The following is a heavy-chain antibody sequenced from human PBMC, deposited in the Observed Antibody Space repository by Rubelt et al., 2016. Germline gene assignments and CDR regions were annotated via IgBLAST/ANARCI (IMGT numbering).Heavy chain of an antibody. V-gene: IGHV1-18*01. D-gene: IGHD6-13*01. CDR3: ARDEPYSSSWYDY. CDR1: GYTFTSYG. CDR2: IRAYNGNT. J-gene: IGHJ4*02. Sequence: QVQLVPSGAEVKKPGASVKVYCKASGYTFTSYGISWVRQAPGQGLEWMGWIRAYNGNTNYAQKLQGRVTMTTDTSTSTADMELRSLRSDDTAVYYCARDEPYSSSWYDYWGQGTLVTVSS.